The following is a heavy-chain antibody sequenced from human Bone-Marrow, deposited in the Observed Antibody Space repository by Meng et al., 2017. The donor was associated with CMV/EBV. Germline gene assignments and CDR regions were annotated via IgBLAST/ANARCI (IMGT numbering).Heavy chain of an antibody. CDR2: INSDGSST. J-gene: IGHJ3*02. CDR1: GFTFSSYW. Sequence: GGSLRLSCAASGFTFSSYWMHWVRQAPGKGLVWVSRINSDGSSTSYADSVKGRFTISRNNAKNTLYLQMNSLRAEDTAVYYWASYDYVWGSYRYTDSTTHDAFDIWGQGTMVTVSS. CDR3: ASYDYVWGSYRYTDSTTHDAFDI. V-gene: IGHV3-74*01. D-gene: IGHD3-16*02.